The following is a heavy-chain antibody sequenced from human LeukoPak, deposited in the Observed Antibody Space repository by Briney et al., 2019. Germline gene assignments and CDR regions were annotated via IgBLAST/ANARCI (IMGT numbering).Heavy chain of an antibody. J-gene: IGHJ5*02. CDR2: IRYDGSNK. Sequence: LPGGSLRLSCAASGFTFSSYGLHWVRQAPGKGLEWVAFIRYDGSNKYYADSVKGRFTISRDNSKNTLYLQMNSLRAEDTAVYYCAGGEYCTSTSCYLLDSGNWFDPWGQGTLVTVSS. D-gene: IGHD2-2*01. CDR1: GFTFSSYG. V-gene: IGHV3-30*02. CDR3: AGGEYCTSTSCYLLDSGNWFDP.